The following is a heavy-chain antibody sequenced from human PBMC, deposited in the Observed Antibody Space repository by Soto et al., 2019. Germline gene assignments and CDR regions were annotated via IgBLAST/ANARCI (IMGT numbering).Heavy chain of an antibody. CDR3: AREGGLRGSLDAFDI. D-gene: IGHD3-10*01. V-gene: IGHV1-2*04. CDR1: GYTFTGYY. J-gene: IGHJ3*02. Sequence: ASVKVSCKASGYTFTGYYMHWVRQAPGQGLEGMGWINPNSGGTNYAQKFQGWVTMTRDTYISAAYMELSRLRSDDTAVYYCAREGGLRGSLDAFDIWGQGTMVTVSS. CDR2: INPNSGGT.